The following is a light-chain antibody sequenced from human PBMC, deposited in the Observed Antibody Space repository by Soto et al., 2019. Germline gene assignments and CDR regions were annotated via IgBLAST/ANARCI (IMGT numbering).Light chain of an antibody. V-gene: IGKV3-15*01. CDR3: QQYNNWPWT. J-gene: IGKJ1*01. Sequence: EIVLTQSPGILSLSPGERATLSCRASQSVSNDFLAWYQQKPGQAPRLLIYGASTRATGIPARFSGSESGTEFTLTISSLQSEDFAVYYCQQYNNWPWTFGQGTKVDIK. CDR2: GAS. CDR1: QSVSNDF.